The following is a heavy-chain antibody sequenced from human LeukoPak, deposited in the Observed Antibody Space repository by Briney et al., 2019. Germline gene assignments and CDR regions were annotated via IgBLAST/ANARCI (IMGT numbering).Heavy chain of an antibody. CDR1: GGSISSGDYY. D-gene: IGHD3-10*01. V-gene: IGHV4-30-4*01. Sequence: PSETLSLTCTVSGGSISSGDYYWSWIRQPPGKGLEWIGYIYYSGSTYYSPSLKSRVTISVDTSKNQFSLKLSSVTAADTAVYYCARERTDGSGSPYPGAFDIWGQGTMVTVSS. J-gene: IGHJ3*02. CDR2: IYYSGST. CDR3: ARERTDGSGSPYPGAFDI.